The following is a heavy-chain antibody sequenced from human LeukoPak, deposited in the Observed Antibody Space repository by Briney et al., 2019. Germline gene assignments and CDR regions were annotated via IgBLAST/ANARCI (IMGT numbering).Heavy chain of an antibody. J-gene: IGHJ4*02. CDR2: IIPIFGTA. D-gene: IGHD3-9*01. V-gene: IGHV1-69*01. CDR1: GYSFTSYW. CDR3: ARDSPQGDILTGPPGSY. Sequence: KISCKGSGYSFTSYWIGWVRQAPGQGLEWMGGIIPIFGTANYAQKFQGRVTITADESTSTAYMELSSLRSEDTAVYYCARDSPQGDILTGPPGSYWGQGTLVTVSS.